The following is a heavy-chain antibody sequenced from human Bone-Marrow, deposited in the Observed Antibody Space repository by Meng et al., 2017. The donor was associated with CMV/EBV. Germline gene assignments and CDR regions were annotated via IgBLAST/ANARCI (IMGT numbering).Heavy chain of an antibody. J-gene: IGHJ6*02. CDR2: INHSGST. CDR1: GGSFSGYY. CDR3: AKYVGDYGNYYGMDV. Sequence: GSLRLSCAVYGGSFSGYYWSWIRQPPGKGLEWIGEINHSGSTNYNPSLKSRVTMSVDRSKNHISLRLTSVTAADTAVYYCAKYVGDYGNYYGMDVWGQGTTVTVSS. D-gene: IGHD4-17*01. V-gene: IGHV4-34*10.